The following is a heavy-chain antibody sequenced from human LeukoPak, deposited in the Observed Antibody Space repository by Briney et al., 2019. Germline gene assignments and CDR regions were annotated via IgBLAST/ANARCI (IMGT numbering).Heavy chain of an antibody. CDR1: GFTFSSYA. Sequence: PGGSLRLSCAASGFTFSSYAMTWIRQAPGKGLEWVSTISGSAGSTYYADSVKGRFTISRDNSKDTLYLQMNSLRAEETAVYYCAKVDDSGWPSHSHFDNWGQGTLVTVSS. J-gene: IGHJ4*02. D-gene: IGHD6-19*01. CDR3: AKVDDSGWPSHSHFDN. V-gene: IGHV3-23*01. CDR2: ISGSAGST.